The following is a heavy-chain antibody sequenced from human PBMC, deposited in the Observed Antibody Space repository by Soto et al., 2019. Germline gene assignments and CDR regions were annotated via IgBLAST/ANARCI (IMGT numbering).Heavy chain of an antibody. D-gene: IGHD3-22*01. V-gene: IGHV5-51*01. Sequence: XASLKISCKGSGYSFTNYWIGWVRQMPGKGLEWMGIIYPGDSDTRYSPSFQGQVTISADKSISTAYLQWSSLKASDTAMYYCARRAYYYASSGYYYYFDYWGQGTLVTGSS. J-gene: IGHJ4*02. CDR3: ARRAYYYASSGYYYYFDY. CDR2: IYPGDSDT. CDR1: GYSFTNYW.